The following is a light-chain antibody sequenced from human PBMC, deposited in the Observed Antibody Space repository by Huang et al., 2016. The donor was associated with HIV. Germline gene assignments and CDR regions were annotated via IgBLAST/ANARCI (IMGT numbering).Light chain of an antibody. CDR1: QSIKIN. CDR3: QQYDYWPPVT. J-gene: IGKJ1*01. V-gene: IGKV3-15*01. Sequence: IVMTPSPVTLSVSPGERAALSCMAGQSIKINLAWYQQKPGQAPRLLIYGASTRANGVPARFSGSGSGTEFTLTINNLQSDDFAVYYCQQYDYWPPVTFGQGTKV. CDR2: GAS.